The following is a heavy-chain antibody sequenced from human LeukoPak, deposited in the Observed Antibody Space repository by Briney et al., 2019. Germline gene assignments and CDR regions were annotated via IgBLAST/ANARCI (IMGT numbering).Heavy chain of an antibody. J-gene: IGHJ4*02. CDR2: IGGSGGNT. V-gene: IGHV3-23*01. Sequence: PGGSLRLSCAASGFTFSSAPMSWVRQAPGKGLEWVSVIGGSGGNTNYADSVRGRFTISRDNSKNTLYLQMNSPRAEDTAVYFRAQWHTVDYWGQGTLVTVSS. D-gene: IGHD2-8*01. CDR3: AQWHTVDY. CDR1: GFTFSSAP.